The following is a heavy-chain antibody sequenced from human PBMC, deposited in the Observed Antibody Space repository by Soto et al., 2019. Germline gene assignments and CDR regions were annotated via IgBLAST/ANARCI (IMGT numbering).Heavy chain of an antibody. CDR3: ARRHTSGSYYENIFDY. CDR2: IYPGDSDT. CDR1: GYSFTSYW. V-gene: IGHV5-51*01. J-gene: IGHJ4*02. D-gene: IGHD1-26*01. Sequence: GESLKISCKGSGYSFTSYWIGWVRQMPGKGLEWMGIIYPGDSDTRYSPSFQGQVTISADKSISTAYLQWSSLKASDTAMYYCARRHTSGSYYENIFDYWGQGTLVTVSS.